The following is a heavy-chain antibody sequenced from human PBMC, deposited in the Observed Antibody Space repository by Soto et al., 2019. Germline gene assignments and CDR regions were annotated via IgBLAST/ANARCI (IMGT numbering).Heavy chain of an antibody. CDR1: GGSISSYY. CDR3: ASGEDFYYMVV. V-gene: IGHV4-59*08. Sequence: QVQLQESGPGLVKPSETLSLSCTVSGGSISSYYWSWIRQPPGKGLEWIGHISDSGSTTYNPSLRGRVTISVDTSKHQFSLRLTSVTAAATAVYDCASGEDFYYMVVGGKGNKVTVS. D-gene: IGHD3-10*01. J-gene: IGHJ6*03. CDR2: ISDSGST.